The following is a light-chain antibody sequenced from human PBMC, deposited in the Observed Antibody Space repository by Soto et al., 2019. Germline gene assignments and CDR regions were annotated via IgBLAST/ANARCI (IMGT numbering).Light chain of an antibody. V-gene: IGKV1-39*01. Sequence: IHMTQSPSSLSASVGDRVTITCRASQRITTYLNWDQQKPGEAPKLLISTSGTLQRGVPSRFIGSGSGTDFTLTITGLQRADFATYFCQQTYNPPYTFGQGTKLEIK. CDR2: TSG. CDR1: QRITTY. J-gene: IGKJ2*01. CDR3: QQTYNPPYT.